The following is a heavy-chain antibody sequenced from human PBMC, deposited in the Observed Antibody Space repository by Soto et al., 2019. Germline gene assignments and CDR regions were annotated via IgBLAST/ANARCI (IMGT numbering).Heavy chain of an antibody. V-gene: IGHV1-8*01. CDR2: MNPISGNT. Sequence: ASVKVSCKASGSSLTNYDIEWVRQATGQGPEWMGYMNPISGNTGYAQNFLGRATMTWDTSISTAYIELSSLRSEDTAVYYCATYWTISTMAFHIWGQGTMVTVSS. J-gene: IGHJ3*02. CDR1: GSSLTNYD. D-gene: IGHD3-10*01. CDR3: ATYWTISTMAFHI.